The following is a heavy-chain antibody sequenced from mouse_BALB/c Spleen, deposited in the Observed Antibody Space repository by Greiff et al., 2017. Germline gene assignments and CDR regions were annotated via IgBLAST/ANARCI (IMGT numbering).Heavy chain of an antibody. CDR2: INPSTGYT. D-gene: IGHD2-3*01. V-gene: IGHV1-7*01. CDR1: GYTFTSYW. J-gene: IGHJ2*01. CDR3: ARYGYYIFDY. Sequence: QVQLKESGAELAKPGASVKMSCKASGYTFTSYWMHWVKQRPGQGLEWIGYINPSTGYTEYNQKFKDKATLTADKSSSTAYMQLSSLTSEDSAVYYCARYGYYIFDYWGQGTTLTVSA.